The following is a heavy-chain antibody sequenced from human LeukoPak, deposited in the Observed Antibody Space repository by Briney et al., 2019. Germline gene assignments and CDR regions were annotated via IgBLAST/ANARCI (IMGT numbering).Heavy chain of an antibody. CDR1: GGSISSGSYY. Sequence: PSETLSLTCSVSGGSISSGSYYWGWIRQPPGKRLEWIGTIYYSGTTYYNPYLKSRVTISVDTSKNQFSLKLSSVTAADTAMYYCARHYYGSGSYSAFDIWGQGTMVTVSS. CDR2: IYYSGTT. J-gene: IGHJ3*02. V-gene: IGHV4-39*01. D-gene: IGHD3-10*01. CDR3: ARHYYGSGSYSAFDI.